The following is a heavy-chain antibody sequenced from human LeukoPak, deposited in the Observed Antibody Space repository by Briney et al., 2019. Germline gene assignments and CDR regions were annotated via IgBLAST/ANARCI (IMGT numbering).Heavy chain of an antibody. V-gene: IGHV4-39*07. CDR3: AREYCDSSNCYDDY. CDR2: IYYSGST. Sequence: SETLSLTCTVSGGSISSSSYYWGWIRQPPGKGLEWIGSIYYSGSTYYNPSLKSRVTISVDTSKNQFSLKLISVTAADTAVYYCAREYCDSSNCYDDYWGQGTLVTVSS. J-gene: IGHJ4*02. D-gene: IGHD2-2*01. CDR1: GGSISSSSYY.